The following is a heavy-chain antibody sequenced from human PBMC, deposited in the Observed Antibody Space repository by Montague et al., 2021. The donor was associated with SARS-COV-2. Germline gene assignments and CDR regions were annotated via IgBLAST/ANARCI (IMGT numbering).Heavy chain of an antibody. Sequence: SETLSLTCTVSGGSIRYSRYYWGWIGQPPGKGLKWIGSIYYSGSTYYNPPLKSRVTISVDTSKKQFSLKLSSVTAADTAVYYCVRGDEYPKIDFWGQGILVTVSS. CDR3: VRGDEYPKIDF. CDR2: IYYSGST. CDR1: GGSIRYSRYY. V-gene: IGHV4-39*01. D-gene: IGHD2-2*01. J-gene: IGHJ4*02.